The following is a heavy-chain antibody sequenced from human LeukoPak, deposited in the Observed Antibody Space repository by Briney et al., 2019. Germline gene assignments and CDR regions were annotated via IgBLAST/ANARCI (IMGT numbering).Heavy chain of an antibody. V-gene: IGHV3-11*01. CDR1: GFTYSTNA. CDR3: ARGIAVAEG. Sequence: PGGSLRLSCVVSGFTYSTNAMSWVRQAPGKGLEWVSYISSSGSTIYYADSVKGRFTISRDNAKNSLDLQMNSLRAEDTAVYYCARGIAVAEGWGQGTLVTVSS. CDR2: ISSSGSTI. D-gene: IGHD6-19*01. J-gene: IGHJ4*02.